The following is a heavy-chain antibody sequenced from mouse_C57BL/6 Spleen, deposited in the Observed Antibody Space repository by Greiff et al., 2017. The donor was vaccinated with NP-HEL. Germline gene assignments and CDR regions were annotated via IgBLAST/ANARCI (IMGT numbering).Heavy chain of an antibody. D-gene: IGHD4-1*01. CDR2: IDPEDGET. Sequence: VQLKQSGAELVKPGASVKLSCTAPASTIKNSYMHWGKQRTEQGLEWIGRIDPEDGETKYAPKFQGKATITADTSSNTAYLQLSSLTSEDTAVYYCARPGTGFDYWGQGTTLTVSS. J-gene: IGHJ2*01. CDR1: ASTIKNSY. CDR3: ARPGTGFDY. V-gene: IGHV14-2*01.